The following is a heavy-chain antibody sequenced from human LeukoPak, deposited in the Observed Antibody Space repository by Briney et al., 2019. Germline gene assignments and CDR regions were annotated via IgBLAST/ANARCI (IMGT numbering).Heavy chain of an antibody. CDR1: GYTFTGYY. J-gene: IGHJ6*03. Sequence: ASVKVSCKASGYTFTGYYMHWVRQAPGQGLEWMGRINPNSGGTNYAQKFQGRVTMTRDTSISTAYMELSRLRSDDTAVYYCARDGGPNYDFWSGYRQAYYYCYMDVWGKGTTVTVSS. D-gene: IGHD3-3*01. V-gene: IGHV1-2*06. CDR3: ARDGGPNYDFWSGYRQAYYYCYMDV. CDR2: INPNSGGT.